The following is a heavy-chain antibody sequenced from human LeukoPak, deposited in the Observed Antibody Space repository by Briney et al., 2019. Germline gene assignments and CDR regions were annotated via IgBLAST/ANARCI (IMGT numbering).Heavy chain of an antibody. V-gene: IGHV3-23*01. D-gene: IGHD1-26*01. Sequence: GGSLRLSCAASGFTFSSYGMSWVRQAPGKGLEWVSAISGSGGSTYYADSVKGRFTIPRDNSKNTLYLQMNSLRAEDTAVYYCARDRGVGATTDYFDYWGQGTLVTVSS. CDR3: ARDRGVGATTDYFDY. CDR2: ISGSGGST. CDR1: GFTFSSYG. J-gene: IGHJ4*02.